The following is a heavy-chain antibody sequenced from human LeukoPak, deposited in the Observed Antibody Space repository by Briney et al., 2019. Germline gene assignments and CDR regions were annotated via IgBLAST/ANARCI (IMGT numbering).Heavy chain of an antibody. CDR1: GGSISSGGYY. Sequence: SETLSLTCTVSGGSISSGGYYWSWIRQHPGKGLEWIGYIYYSGSTYYNPSLKSRVTISVDTSKNQFPLKLSSVTAADTAVYYCARGLTGTHWGHFDYWGQGTLVTVSS. CDR3: ARGLTGTHWGHFDY. D-gene: IGHD1-20*01. CDR2: IYYSGST. V-gene: IGHV4-31*03. J-gene: IGHJ4*02.